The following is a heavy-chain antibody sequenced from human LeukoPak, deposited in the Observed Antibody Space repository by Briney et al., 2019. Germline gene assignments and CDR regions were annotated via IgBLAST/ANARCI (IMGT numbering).Heavy chain of an antibody. CDR3: ARHNKVEPTFDY. J-gene: IGHJ4*02. CDR2: ILYSGTT. Sequence: SETLSVSCTVSGGSIISYYWSWIRQPPGKGLEWMGYILYSGTTNYNPSLQSRVTISVDTSKSQFSLKLSSVTAADTAVYYCARHNKVEPTFDYWGQGTLLTASS. CDR1: GGSIISYY. D-gene: IGHD5-24*01. V-gene: IGHV4-59*08.